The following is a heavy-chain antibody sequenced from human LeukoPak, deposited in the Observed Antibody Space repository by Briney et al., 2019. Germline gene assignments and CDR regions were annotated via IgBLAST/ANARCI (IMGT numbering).Heavy chain of an antibody. D-gene: IGHD3-22*01. J-gene: IGHJ4*02. CDR1: GGSISRYY. Sequence: SETLSLTCTVSGGSISRYYWNWIRQPPGESLEWIGWIHYSASTAYNPSLESRVTMSVDTSKNYISLKMSSVTAADTATYYCARWGYFESSGYFVVEYWGQGALVTVSS. V-gene: IGHV4-59*01. CDR3: ARWGYFESSGYFVVEY. CDR2: IHYSAST.